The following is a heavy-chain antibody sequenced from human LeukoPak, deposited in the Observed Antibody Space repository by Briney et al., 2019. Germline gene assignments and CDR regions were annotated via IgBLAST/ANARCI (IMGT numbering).Heavy chain of an antibody. CDR2: ISGSGGGT. CDR1: GFTFSTYA. D-gene: IGHD4-17*01. CDR3: AKDTSVTTRADGMDV. V-gene: IGHV3-23*01. J-gene: IGHJ6*02. Sequence: GGSLRLSCAASGFTFSTYAMSWVRQAPGKGLEWVSSISGSGGGTYYADSVKGRFTISRDNSKNTLYLQMNSLRAEDTAVYYCAKDTSVTTRADGMDVWGQGTTVTVSS.